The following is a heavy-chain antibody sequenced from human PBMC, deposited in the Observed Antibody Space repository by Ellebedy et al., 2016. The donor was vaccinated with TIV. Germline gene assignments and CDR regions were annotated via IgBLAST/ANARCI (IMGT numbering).Heavy chain of an antibody. J-gene: IGHJ3*01. Sequence: AASVKVSCKASGYTFASYDINWVRQAPGQGLEWLGWVSPKSDKTYYAQKFQDRVTMTWETSVSTVDMELSSLRVEEPAVYYCSGGVGQVGDFWGQGTMVTVSS. CDR2: VSPKSDKT. CDR1: GYTFASYD. CDR3: SGGVGQVGDF. V-gene: IGHV1-8*01.